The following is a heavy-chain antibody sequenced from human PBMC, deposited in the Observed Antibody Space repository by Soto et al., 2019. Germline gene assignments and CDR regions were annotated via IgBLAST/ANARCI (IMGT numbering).Heavy chain of an antibody. D-gene: IGHD5-12*01. J-gene: IGHJ3*02. Sequence: GASVKVSCKASGGTFSSYTMSWVRQAPGQGLEWMGRIIPILGIANYAQKFQGRVTITADKSTSTAYMELSSLRSEDTAVYYCAVPRDIVATIDAFDIWGQGTIVTVSS. CDR2: IIPILGIA. CDR1: GGTFSSYT. CDR3: AVPRDIVATIDAFDI. V-gene: IGHV1-69*02.